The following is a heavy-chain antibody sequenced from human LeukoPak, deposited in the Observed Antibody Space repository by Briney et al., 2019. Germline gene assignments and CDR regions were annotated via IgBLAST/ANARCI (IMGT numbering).Heavy chain of an antibody. CDR2: ISAYNGNT. Sequence: ASVKVSRKASGYTFTSYGISWVRQAPGQGLEWMGWISAYNGNTNYAQKLQGRVTMTTDTSTSTAYMELRSLRSDDTAVYYCARVYYDSSGYYDLPSWFDPWGQGTLVTVSS. V-gene: IGHV1-18*01. D-gene: IGHD3-22*01. J-gene: IGHJ5*02. CDR3: ARVYYDSSGYYDLPSWFDP. CDR1: GYTFTSYG.